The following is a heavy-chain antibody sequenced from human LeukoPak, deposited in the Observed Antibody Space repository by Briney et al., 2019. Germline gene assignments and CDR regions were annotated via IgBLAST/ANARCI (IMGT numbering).Heavy chain of an antibody. Sequence: SETLSLTCTVSGGSITGYYWSWIRQPPGKGLEWIGYIYYSGITNYNPSLKSRVTISVDTSKNQFSLKLSSVTAADTAVYYCARERKYYYGSGSYYTRWGQGTLVTVSS. J-gene: IGHJ4*02. CDR1: GGSITGYY. CDR3: ARERKYYYGSGSYYTR. D-gene: IGHD3-10*01. V-gene: IGHV4-59*01. CDR2: IYYSGIT.